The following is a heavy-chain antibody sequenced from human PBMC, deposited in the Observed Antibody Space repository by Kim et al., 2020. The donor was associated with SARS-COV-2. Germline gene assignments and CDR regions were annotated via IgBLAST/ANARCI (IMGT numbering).Heavy chain of an antibody. CDR3: ARDPTAAGTGVGFDP. V-gene: IGHV1-18*01. CDR1: GYTFTSYG. CDR2: ISAYNGNT. Sequence: ASVKVSCKASGYTFTSYGISWVRQAPGQGLEWMGWISAYNGNTNYAQKLQGRVTMTTDTSTSTAYMELRSLRSDDTAVYYCARDPTAAGTGVGFDPWGQGTLVTVSS. D-gene: IGHD6-13*01. J-gene: IGHJ5*02.